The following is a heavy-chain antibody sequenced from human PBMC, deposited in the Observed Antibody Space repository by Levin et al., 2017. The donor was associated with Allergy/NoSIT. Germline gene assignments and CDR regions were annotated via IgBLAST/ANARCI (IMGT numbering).Heavy chain of an antibody. D-gene: IGHD6-13*01. CDR2: IYPSDSDT. J-gene: IGHJ3*02. CDR3: ARLRKAAVRFDAFEI. Sequence: GESLKISCKASGYSFTSYWIGWVRQMPGKGLEWMGIIYPSDSDTRYSPSFQGQVTISADKSISTAYLQWSSPKASDTALYYCARLRKAAVRFDAFEIWGQGTMVTVSS. CDR1: GYSFTSYW. V-gene: IGHV5-51*01.